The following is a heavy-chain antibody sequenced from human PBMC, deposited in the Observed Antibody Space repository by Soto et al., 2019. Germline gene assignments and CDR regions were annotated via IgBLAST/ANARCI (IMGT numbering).Heavy chain of an antibody. CDR1: GFTFSRYS. CDR2: ISSSSTSK. D-gene: IGHD3-22*01. V-gene: IGHV3-48*02. CDR3: ARVGSSGYYSTLFESPPTDY. Sequence: EVQLVESGGGLVQPGGSLRLSCSASGFTFSRYSLNWVRQAPGKGLEWVAPISSSSTSKHYADSVRGRFTISRDNAKSSLFLQMNSLRDEDTAVYYCARVGSSGYYSTLFESPPTDYWGQGTMVTVSS. J-gene: IGHJ4*02.